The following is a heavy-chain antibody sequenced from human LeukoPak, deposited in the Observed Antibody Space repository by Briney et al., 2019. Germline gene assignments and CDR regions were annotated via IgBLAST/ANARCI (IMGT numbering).Heavy chain of an antibody. CDR2: IKHDGSEK. CDR3: AKDSSVYYYDSRNCDY. CDR1: GFSFSSYW. J-gene: IGHJ4*02. V-gene: IGHV3-7*01. Sequence: GGSLRLSCAASGFSFSSYWMNWVRQAPGKGLEWVANIKHDGSEKYYADSVKGRFTISRDNSKNTLYLQMNSLRAEDTAVYYCAKDSSVYYYDSRNCDYWGQGTLVTVSS. D-gene: IGHD3-22*01.